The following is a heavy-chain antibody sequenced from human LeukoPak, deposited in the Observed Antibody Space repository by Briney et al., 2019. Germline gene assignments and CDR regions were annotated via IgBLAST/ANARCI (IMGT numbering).Heavy chain of an antibody. V-gene: IGHV3-53*01. CDR2: IYSDRST. D-gene: IGHD2-15*01. CDR3: ARDSAFSSYSN. Sequence: GGSLRLSCTASGFTIDNNYMSWVRQAPGKGLEWVSIIYSDRSTYYPESVKGRFTISRDDSKNTLLLQMDSLRVEDTAIYYCARDSAFSSYSNWGRGALVTVSS. CDR1: GFTIDNNY. J-gene: IGHJ1*01.